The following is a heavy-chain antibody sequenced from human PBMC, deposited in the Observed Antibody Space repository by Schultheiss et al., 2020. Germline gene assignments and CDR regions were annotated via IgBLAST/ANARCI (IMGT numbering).Heavy chain of an antibody. D-gene: IGHD4/OR15-4a*01. V-gene: IGHV3-33*01. Sequence: GSLRLSCAASGFTFSSYGMHWVRQAPGKGLEWVALIWYDGTNKYYADSVKGRFTISRDNSKNTLYLQMNSLRGDDTALYYCATYGAITAFDLWGPGTMVTVSS. J-gene: IGHJ3*01. CDR1: GFTFSSYG. CDR3: ATYGAITAFDL. CDR2: IWYDGTNK.